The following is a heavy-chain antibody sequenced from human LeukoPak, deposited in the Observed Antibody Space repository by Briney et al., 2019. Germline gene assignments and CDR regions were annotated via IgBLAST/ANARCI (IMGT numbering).Heavy chain of an antibody. J-gene: IGHJ6*03. Sequence: PSETLSLTCTVSGDSISSHYWSWIRQPPGKGLEWIGYMYYSESTDYNPSLKSRVTISVDTSKNQFSLNLTSVTAADTAVYYCARSITNFERRKYYYYYMDVWGKGTTVTVS. CDR2: MYYSEST. D-gene: IGHD3-3*01. V-gene: IGHV4-59*11. CDR3: ARSITNFERRKYYYYYMDV. CDR1: GDSISSHY.